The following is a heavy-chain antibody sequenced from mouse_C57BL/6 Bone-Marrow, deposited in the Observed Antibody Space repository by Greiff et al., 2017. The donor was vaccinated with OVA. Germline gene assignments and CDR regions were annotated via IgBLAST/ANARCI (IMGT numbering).Heavy chain of an antibody. D-gene: IGHD2-4*01. CDR3: TLYYDYDGYYAMDY. V-gene: IGHV1-15*01. CDR2: IDPETGGT. CDR1: GYTFTDYE. J-gene: IGHJ4*01. Sequence: QVQLKESGAELVRPGASVTLSCKASGYTFTDYEMHWVKQTPVHGLEWIGAIDPETGGTAYNQKFKGKAILTADKSSSTAYMELRSLTSEDSAVYYCTLYYDYDGYYAMDYWGQGTSVTVSS.